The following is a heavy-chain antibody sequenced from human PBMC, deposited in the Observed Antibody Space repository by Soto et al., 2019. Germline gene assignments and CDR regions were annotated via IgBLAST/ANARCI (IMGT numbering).Heavy chain of an antibody. V-gene: IGHV4-4*07. Sequence: QVRLQESGPGLVKPSETLSLTCTVSGASISNYYWSWIRQPAGKGLERVGRSYASGTTTYNPSPRSRVTMSVDTSKNQFSLNLNSVTAADTAVYYCARESRSELGTVEYWGQGTLVTVSS. D-gene: IGHD1-1*01. J-gene: IGHJ4*02. CDR2: SYASGTT. CDR3: ARESRSELGTVEY. CDR1: GASISNYY.